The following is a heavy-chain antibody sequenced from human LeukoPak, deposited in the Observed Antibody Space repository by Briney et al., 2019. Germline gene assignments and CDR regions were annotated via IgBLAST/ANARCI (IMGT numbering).Heavy chain of an antibody. J-gene: IGHJ4*02. CDR1: GRSFSGYY. D-gene: IGHD2-15*01. Sequence: SETLSLTCAVYGRSFSGYYWSWIRQPPGKGLEWIGYIYYTGTTNYNPSLKSRVTISVDTSKNQFSLKLSSVTAADTAVYYCARGGWRLDYWGRGTLVTVSS. CDR3: ARGGWRLDY. CDR2: IYYTGTT. V-gene: IGHV4-59*01.